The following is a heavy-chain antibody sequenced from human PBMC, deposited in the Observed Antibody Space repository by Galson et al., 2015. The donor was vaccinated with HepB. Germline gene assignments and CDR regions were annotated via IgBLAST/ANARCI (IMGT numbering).Heavy chain of an antibody. CDR2: IVPVLDVA. CDR3: ARARDAGTYLYYYCGMDV. D-gene: IGHD1-26*01. CDR1: GGTFSSYA. Sequence: SVKVSCKASGGTFSSYAISWVRQAPGQGLEWMGRIVPVLDVANYAQSFQGRVTITADKSTNTAYMELSRLRSEDTAVYYCARARDAGTYLYYYCGMDVWGQGTTVTVSS. J-gene: IGHJ6*02. V-gene: IGHV1-69*04.